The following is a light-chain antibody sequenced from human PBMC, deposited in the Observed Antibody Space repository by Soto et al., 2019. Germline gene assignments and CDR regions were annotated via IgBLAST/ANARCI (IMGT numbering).Light chain of an antibody. CDR3: QQSYSTRGST. J-gene: IGKJ2*01. CDR1: QSINIY. Sequence: DIPMTQSPSSLSASVGDRVTITCRATQSINIYLNWYQHKSGEAPKLLIYAASSLQRGVPSRFSGSGSGTDFSLTISSLQPEDFATYYCQQSYSTRGSTFGQGTKLEIK. CDR2: AAS. V-gene: IGKV1-39*01.